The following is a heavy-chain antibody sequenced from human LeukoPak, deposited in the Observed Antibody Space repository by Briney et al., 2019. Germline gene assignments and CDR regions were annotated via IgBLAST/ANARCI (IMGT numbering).Heavy chain of an antibody. CDR2: ISGSGGST. J-gene: IGHJ4*02. CDR3: AKIQELELLLGSDY. D-gene: IGHD1-7*01. V-gene: IGHV3-23*01. Sequence: GGSLRLSCAASGFTFSSYAMSWVRQAPGKGLEWVSAISGSGGSTYYADSVKGRFTISRDNSKNTLYLQMNSLRAEDTAVYCCAKIQELELLLGSDYWGQGTLVTVSS. CDR1: GFTFSSYA.